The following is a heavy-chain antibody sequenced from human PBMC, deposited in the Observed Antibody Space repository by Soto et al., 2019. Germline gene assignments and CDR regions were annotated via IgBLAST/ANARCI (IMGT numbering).Heavy chain of an antibody. CDR3: AKEDGESWVRLETYYFDY. CDR2: ISGSGGST. V-gene: IGHV3-23*01. Sequence: GGSLRLSCAASGFTFSSYAMSWVRQAPGKGLEWVSAISGSGGSTYYADSVKGLFTISRDNSKNTLYLQMNSLRAEDTAVYYCAKEDGESWVRLETYYFDYWGQGTLVCV. J-gene: IGHJ4*02. CDR1: GFTFSSYA. D-gene: IGHD3-10*01.